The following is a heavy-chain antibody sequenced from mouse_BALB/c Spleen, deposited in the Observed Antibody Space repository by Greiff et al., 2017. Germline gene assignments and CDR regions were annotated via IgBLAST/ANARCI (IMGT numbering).Heavy chain of an antibody. J-gene: IGHJ1*01. CDR3: AREGEKNYGNYDWYFDV. V-gene: IGHV1S81*02. CDR2: INPSNGRT. Sequence: QVQLQQPGAELVKPGASVKLSCKASGYTFTSYWMHWVKQRPGQGLEWIGEINPSNGRTNYNEKFKSKATLTVDKSSSTAYMQLSSLTSEDSAVYYCAREGEKNYGNYDWYFDVWGAGTTVTVSS. D-gene: IGHD2-1*01. CDR1: GYTFTSYW.